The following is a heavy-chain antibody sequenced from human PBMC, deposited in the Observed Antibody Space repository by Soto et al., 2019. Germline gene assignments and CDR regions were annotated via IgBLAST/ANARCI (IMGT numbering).Heavy chain of an antibody. CDR3: ARGGTPIAY. Sequence: QVQLVQSGAEVTKHGASVKVSCKTSGYTFTNVGLSWVRQAPGQGLEWMGWISAYNGNTNYAQNFQGRVTMPTNTSTSTGYMELRSLRSDDTSVYYCARGGTPIAYWGQGTRVTVSS. D-gene: IGHD3-16*01. J-gene: IGHJ4*02. V-gene: IGHV1-18*01. CDR1: GYTFTNVG. CDR2: ISAYNGNT.